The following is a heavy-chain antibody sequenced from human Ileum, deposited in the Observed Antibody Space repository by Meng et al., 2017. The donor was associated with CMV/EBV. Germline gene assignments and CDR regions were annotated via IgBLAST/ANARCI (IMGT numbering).Heavy chain of an antibody. Sequence: SGFAFTGAWMNWVRQAPGKGLEWVARIQTTSNGGTTDYASFVRGRFTISRDDSIHTLYLQMNSLKTDDTAVYYCTTKHYYGSETYDYWGQGTLVTVSS. CDR2: IQTTSNGGTT. CDR3: TTKHYYGSETYDY. V-gene: IGHV3-15*07. D-gene: IGHD3-10*01. J-gene: IGHJ4*02. CDR1: GFAFTGAW.